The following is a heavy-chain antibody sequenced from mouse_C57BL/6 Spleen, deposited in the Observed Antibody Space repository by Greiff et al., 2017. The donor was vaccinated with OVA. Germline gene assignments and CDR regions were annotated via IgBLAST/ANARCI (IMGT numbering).Heavy chain of an antibody. J-gene: IGHJ3*01. CDR1: GFTFSNYW. CDR2: IRLKSDNYAT. V-gene: IGHV6-3*01. Sequence: EVQLQESGGGLVQPGGSMTLSCVASGFTFSNYWMNWVRQSPEKGLEWVAQIRLKSDNYATHYAESVKGRFTISRDDSKSSVYLQMNNLRAEDTGIYYCKNWDGVAYWGQGTLVTVSA. CDR3: KNWDGVAY. D-gene: IGHD4-1*01.